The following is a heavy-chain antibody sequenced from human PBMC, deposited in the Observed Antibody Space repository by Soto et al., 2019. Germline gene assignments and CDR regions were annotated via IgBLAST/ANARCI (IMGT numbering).Heavy chain of an antibody. CDR3: ARYTSNYYYGMDV. D-gene: IGHD2-2*02. V-gene: IGHV4-59*01. CDR2: IYYSGIT. J-gene: IGHJ6*02. CDR1: GGSISSYY. Sequence: QVQLQESGPGLVKPSETLSLTCTVSGGSISSYYWSWIRQPPGKGLEWIGYIYYSGITNYNPSLKSLVTISVNTSKNQFSLKLSSVTAADTAVYYCARYTSNYYYGMDVWGQGTTVTVSS.